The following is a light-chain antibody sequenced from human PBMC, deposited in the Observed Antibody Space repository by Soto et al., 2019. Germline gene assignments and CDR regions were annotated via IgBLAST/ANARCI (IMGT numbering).Light chain of an antibody. J-gene: IGKJ1*01. V-gene: IGKV1-5*03. CDR3: QQFHSFSPT. Sequence: DIQMTQSPSTLSASVGDRVTITCRASQSISSWLAWYQQKPGKAPKLLIYKASSLESGVPSRFSGSGSGTEFTLTISSLQHDDVATYYCQQFHSFSPTFGQGTKVEIK. CDR2: KAS. CDR1: QSISSW.